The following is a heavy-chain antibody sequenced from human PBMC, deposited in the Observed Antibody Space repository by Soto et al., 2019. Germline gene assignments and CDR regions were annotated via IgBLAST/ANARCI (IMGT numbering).Heavy chain of an antibody. Sequence: SETLSLTCAVYGGSFGGYYWSWIRQPPGKGLEWIGEINHSGSTNYNPSLKSRVTISVGTSKNQFSLKLSSVTAADTAVYYCERGDVLVTTFPSHFDYWGQGTLVTVSS. J-gene: IGHJ4*02. CDR1: GGSFGGYY. D-gene: IGHD2-21*02. CDR2: INHSGST. V-gene: IGHV4-34*01. CDR3: ERGDVLVTTFPSHFDY.